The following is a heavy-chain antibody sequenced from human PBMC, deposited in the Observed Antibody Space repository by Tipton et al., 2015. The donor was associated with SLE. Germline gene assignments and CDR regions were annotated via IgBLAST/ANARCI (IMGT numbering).Heavy chain of an antibody. Sequence: SLRLSCVASTFTFSNYWMSWVRQAPGKGLEWVAHINKDGSETYPVDSVKGRFTISRDNAKNTLYLQMNSLRAEDTAIYYCVRGDWGSGYWGQGTLVTVSS. CDR3: VRGDWGSGY. V-gene: IGHV3-7*01. CDR2: INKDGSET. CDR1: TFTFSNYW. D-gene: IGHD7-27*01. J-gene: IGHJ4*02.